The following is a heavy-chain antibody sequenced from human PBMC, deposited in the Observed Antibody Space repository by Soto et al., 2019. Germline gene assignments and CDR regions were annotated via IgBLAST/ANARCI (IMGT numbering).Heavy chain of an antibody. D-gene: IGHD6-19*01. CDR1: GYSFTSYW. J-gene: IGHJ6*04. V-gene: IGHV5-10-1*01. CDR3: ARQGPSGGYDYYSSGMEV. CDR2: IDPSDSYT. Sequence: PGESLKISCKGSGYSFTSYWISWVRQMPGKGLEWMGRIDPSDSYTNYSPSFQGHVTISADKSISTAYLQWSSLKASDTAMYYCARQGPSGGYDYYSSGMEVGGKGPTVPVPP.